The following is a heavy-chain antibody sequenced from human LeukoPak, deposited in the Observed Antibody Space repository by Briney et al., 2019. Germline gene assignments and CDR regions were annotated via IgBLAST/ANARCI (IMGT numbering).Heavy chain of an antibody. CDR2: INSDGSST. J-gene: IGHJ6*03. D-gene: IGHD2-21*02. Sequence: GGSLRLSCAASGFTFSSYWMHWVRQAPGKGLVWVSRINSDGSSTSYADSVKGRFTISRDNAKNTLYLQMNSLRAEDTAVCYCARVTVVTASRHYYYYMDVWGKGTTVTVSS. CDR3: ARVTVVTASRHYYYYMDV. V-gene: IGHV3-74*01. CDR1: GFTFSSYW.